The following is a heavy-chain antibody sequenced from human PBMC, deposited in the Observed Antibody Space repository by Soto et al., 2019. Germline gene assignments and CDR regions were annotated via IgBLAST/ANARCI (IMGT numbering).Heavy chain of an antibody. CDR1: GDFMTRPPYY. Sequence: ASESLSLTCNVAGDFMTRPPYYWGWIRQPPGKGLEWIGTVYYSGDTYYNPSLRGRLTVSADTTKNYFSLRLTSVIAADTAVYYGARHDDWFDTWGQGILVTVSS. CDR3: ARHDDWFDT. CDR2: VYYSGDT. V-gene: IGHV4-39*01. J-gene: IGHJ5*02.